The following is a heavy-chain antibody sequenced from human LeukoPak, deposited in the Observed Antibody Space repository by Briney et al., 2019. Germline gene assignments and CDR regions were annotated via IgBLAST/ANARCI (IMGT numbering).Heavy chain of an antibody. Sequence: SETLSLTCTVSGGSISSYYGSWIRQPAGEGLEWIGRIYTSGSTNYNPSLKSRVTMSVDTSKNQFSLKLSSVTAADTAVYYCARDGIAAAGNWFDPWGQGTLVTVSS. J-gene: IGHJ5*02. D-gene: IGHD6-13*01. CDR2: IYTSGST. CDR1: GGSISSYY. CDR3: ARDGIAAAGNWFDP. V-gene: IGHV4-4*07.